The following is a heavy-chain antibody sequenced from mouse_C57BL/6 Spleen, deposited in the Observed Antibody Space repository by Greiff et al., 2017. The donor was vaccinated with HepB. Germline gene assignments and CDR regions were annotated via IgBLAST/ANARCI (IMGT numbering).Heavy chain of an antibody. CDR2: IWSVGST. J-gene: IGHJ4*01. Sequence: QVQLKESGPGLVAPSQSLSITCTVSGFSLTSYGVHWVRQPPGKGLEWLVVIWSVGSTTYNSALKSRLSISKDNSKNQVFLKMNRLQTEYKAMYYCARYSNYAMDYWGQGTSVTVSS. V-gene: IGHV2-6*03. CDR1: GFSLTSYG. CDR3: ARYSNYAMDY. D-gene: IGHD2-5*01.